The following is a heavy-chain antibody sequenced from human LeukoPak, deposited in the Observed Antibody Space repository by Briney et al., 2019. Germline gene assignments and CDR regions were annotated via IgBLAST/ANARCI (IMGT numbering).Heavy chain of an antibody. J-gene: IGHJ4*02. CDR1: GFTFTDYA. Sequence: GGSLRLSCAASGFTFTDYAMSWVRQVPGKGLEWVSTISSSGHSTYYTDSVKGRFTVSRDNSENTVLLQTNSLRAEDTAIYNCAKDSSSSGWASTTDYWGQGTLVTVSS. CDR3: AKDSSSSGWASTTDY. CDR2: ISSSGHST. V-gene: IGHV3-23*01. D-gene: IGHD6-19*01.